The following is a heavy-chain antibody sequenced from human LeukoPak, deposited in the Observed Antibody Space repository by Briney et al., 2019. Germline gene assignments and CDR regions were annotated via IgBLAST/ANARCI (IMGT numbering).Heavy chain of an antibody. Sequence: GGSLRLSCAASGFTFSSYAMSWVRQAPGKGLEWVSAISGGGGSTYYADSVKGRFTISRDNSKNTLYLQMNSLRADDTAVYYCAKRYPGSGSYAAMGSWGQGTLVTVSS. CDR1: GFTFSSYA. D-gene: IGHD3-10*01. CDR3: AKRYPGSGSYAAMGS. J-gene: IGHJ5*02. CDR2: ISGGGGST. V-gene: IGHV3-23*01.